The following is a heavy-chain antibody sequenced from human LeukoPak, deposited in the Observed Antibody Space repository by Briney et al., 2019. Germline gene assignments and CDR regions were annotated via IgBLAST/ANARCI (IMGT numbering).Heavy chain of an antibody. CDR2: IKEDGSDK. D-gene: IGHD6-13*01. J-gene: IGHJ4*02. V-gene: IGHV3-7*03. Sequence: GGSLRLSCAGSGFTFSDYWMTWVRQAPGKGLEWVADIKEDGSDKQYVDSVKGRFTISRDNAKNSLYLQMNSLRAEDMALYYCAKSGSSWYTGPIDYWGQGTLVTVSS. CDR3: AKSGSSWYTGPIDY. CDR1: GFTFSDYW.